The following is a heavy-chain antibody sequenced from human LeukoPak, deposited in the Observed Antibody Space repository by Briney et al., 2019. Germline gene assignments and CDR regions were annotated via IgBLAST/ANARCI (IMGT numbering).Heavy chain of an antibody. CDR3: ARVVAGMFDY. D-gene: IGHD6-19*01. CDR2: FYHSGST. V-gene: IGHV4-38-2*02. CDR1: GYSISSGYY. J-gene: IGHJ4*02. Sequence: PSETLSLTCTVSGYSISSGYYWGWIRQPPGKGLEWIGSFYHSGSTYYNPSLKSRVTISVDTSKNQFSLKLSSVTAADTAVYYCARVVAGMFDYWGQGTLVTVSS.